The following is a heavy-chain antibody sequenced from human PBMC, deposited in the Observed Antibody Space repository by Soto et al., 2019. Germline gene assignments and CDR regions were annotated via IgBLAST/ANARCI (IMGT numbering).Heavy chain of an antibody. D-gene: IGHD2-21*02. J-gene: IGHJ2*01. CDR2: ITPFNGNT. Sequence: QMQLVQSGAEVKKTGSSVKVSCKASGYTFTYRYLHWVRQAPGQALEWMGWITPFNGNTIYAQKFQDRVTITRDRSMSTAYMELSSLRSEDTAMYYCARGGGDAHYWYFDLWGRGTLVTVSS. CDR1: GYTFTYRY. CDR3: ARGGGDAHYWYFDL. V-gene: IGHV1-45*02.